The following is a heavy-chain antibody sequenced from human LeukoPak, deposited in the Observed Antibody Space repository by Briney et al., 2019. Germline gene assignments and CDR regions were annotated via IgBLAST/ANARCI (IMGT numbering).Heavy chain of an antibody. Sequence: GGSLRLSCAASGFTFSSYAMSWVRQAPGKGLEWVSAISGSGGSTYYADSVKGRFTISRDNSKNTPYLQMNSLRAEDTAVYYCAKDLSGSYFGYWGQGTLVTVSS. V-gene: IGHV3-23*01. CDR3: AKDLSGSYFGY. J-gene: IGHJ4*02. D-gene: IGHD1-26*01. CDR1: GFTFSSYA. CDR2: ISGSGGST.